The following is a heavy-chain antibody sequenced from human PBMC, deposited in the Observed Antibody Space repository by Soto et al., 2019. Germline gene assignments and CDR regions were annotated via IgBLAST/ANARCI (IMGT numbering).Heavy chain of an antibody. CDR1: GFTFSSYG. D-gene: IGHD1-26*01. V-gene: IGHV3-33*01. CDR2: IWYDGSNK. CDR3: ARENSWELLTRYYFDY. Sequence: PGGSLRLSCAASGFTFSSYGMHWVRQAPGKGLEWVAVIWYDGSNKYYADSVKGRFTISRDNSKNTLYLQMNSLRAEDTAVYYCARENSWELLTRYYFDYWGQGTLVTVSS. J-gene: IGHJ4*02.